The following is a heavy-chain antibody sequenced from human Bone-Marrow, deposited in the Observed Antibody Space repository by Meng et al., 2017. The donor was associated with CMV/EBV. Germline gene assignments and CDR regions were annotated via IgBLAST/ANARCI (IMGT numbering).Heavy chain of an antibody. V-gene: IGHV3-13*01. CDR2: IGTAGDT. D-gene: IGHD2-2*02. Sequence: GESLKISCAVSGFTFSSYDMHWVRQATGKGLEWVSTIGTAGDTYYPGSVKGRFTISRENAKNSLYLQMNSLRAGDTAVYYCAKDPPNPYCSSTSCYSGYWGQGTLVTVSS. J-gene: IGHJ4*02. CDR1: GFTFSSYD. CDR3: AKDPPNPYCSSTSCYSGY.